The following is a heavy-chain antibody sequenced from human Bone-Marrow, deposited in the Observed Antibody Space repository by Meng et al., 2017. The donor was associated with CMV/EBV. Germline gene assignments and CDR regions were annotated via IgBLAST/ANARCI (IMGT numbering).Heavy chain of an antibody. J-gene: IGHJ2*01. V-gene: IGHV3-11*04. CDR1: GFTFTDFY. Sequence: GGSLRLSCAASGFTFTDFYMSWIRQAPGKGLEWISYISDNGYSIYYVESVKGRFTISRDNAKNSLFLQMNSLRAEDTAVYYCVGLPKSGHWHFDLWGRGTLVTVS. CDR2: ISDNGYSI. D-gene: IGHD1-26*01. CDR3: VGLPKSGHWHFDL.